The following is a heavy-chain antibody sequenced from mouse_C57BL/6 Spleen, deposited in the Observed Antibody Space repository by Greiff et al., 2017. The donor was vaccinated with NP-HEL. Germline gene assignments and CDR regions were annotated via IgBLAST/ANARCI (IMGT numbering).Heavy chain of an antibody. V-gene: IGHV14-4*01. CDR3: TTMVTTTEYYFDY. Sequence: EVQLQQSGAELVRPGASVKLSCTASGFNIKDDYMHWVKQRPEQGLEWIGWIDPENGDTEYASKFQGKATITADTSSNTAYLQLSSLTSEDTAVYYCTTMVTTTEYYFDYWGQGTTLTVSS. CDR2: IDPENGDT. CDR1: GFNIKDDY. D-gene: IGHD2-2*01. J-gene: IGHJ2*01.